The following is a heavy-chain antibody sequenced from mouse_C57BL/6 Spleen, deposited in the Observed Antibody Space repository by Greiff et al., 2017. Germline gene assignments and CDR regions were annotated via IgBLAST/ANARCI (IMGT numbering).Heavy chain of an antibody. Sequence: EVQLQQSGAELVRPGASVKLSCTASGFNIKDYYMHWVKQRPEQGLEWIGRIDPEDGDTKYAPKFQGKATMTADTSSNTAYLQLSSLTSEDTAVYYCATCSSGYFDYWGQGTTLTVSS. D-gene: IGHD3-1*01. CDR2: IDPEDGDT. CDR3: ATCSSGYFDY. V-gene: IGHV14-1*01. CDR1: GFNIKDYY. J-gene: IGHJ2*01.